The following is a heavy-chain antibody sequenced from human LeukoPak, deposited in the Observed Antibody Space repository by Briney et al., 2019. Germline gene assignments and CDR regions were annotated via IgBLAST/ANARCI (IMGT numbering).Heavy chain of an antibody. D-gene: IGHD3-16*01. J-gene: IGHJ4*02. Sequence: ASVTFSCKASGYTCTRYGISWVRQAPGQGLEWMGWISAYNGNTNYAQKLQGRVTMTTDTSTSTAYMELRSLRSDDTAVYYCARGETFTFDYWGQGTLVTVSS. CDR3: ARGETFTFDY. CDR1: GYTCTRYG. V-gene: IGHV1-18*04. CDR2: ISAYNGNT.